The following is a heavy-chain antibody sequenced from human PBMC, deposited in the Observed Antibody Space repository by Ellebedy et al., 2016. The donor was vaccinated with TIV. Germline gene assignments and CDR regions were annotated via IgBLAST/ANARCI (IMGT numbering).Heavy chain of an antibody. V-gene: IGHV4-4*02. CDR3: AIYGPGSYNVDAFDI. J-gene: IGHJ3*02. CDR1: GGSISSNNW. Sequence: MPSETLSLTCAVSGGSISSNNWWSWVRQPPGKGLEWIGEIYLSGSTHYSPSLKSRATISVDKSKKQLSLKLSSVTAADTAVYYCAIYGPGSYNVDAFDIWGQGTMVTVSS. CDR2: IYLSGST. D-gene: IGHD3-10*01.